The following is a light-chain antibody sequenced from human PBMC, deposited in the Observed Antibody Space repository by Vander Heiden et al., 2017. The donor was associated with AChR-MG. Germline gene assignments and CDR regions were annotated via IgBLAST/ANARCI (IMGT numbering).Light chain of an antibody. V-gene: IGKV1-39*01. CDR1: QTINRY. J-gene: IGKJ1*01. CDR2: TAS. CDR3: QQSSSTPQT. Sequence: DIQMTQSPSSLSASVGDTVTITCRASQTINRYLNWYQQKPGTAPKVLIYTASSLQSDVPSRFSGSGSGTDFTLTINSLQPEDSATYYCQQSSSTPQTFGQGTKVEIK.